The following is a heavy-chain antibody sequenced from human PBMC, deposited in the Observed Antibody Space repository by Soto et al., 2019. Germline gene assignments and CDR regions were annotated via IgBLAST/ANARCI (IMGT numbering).Heavy chain of an antibody. Sequence: GESLKISCKGSGYSFTSYWIGWVRQMPGKGLEWMGIIYPGDSDTRYSPSFQGQVTISADKSISTAYLQWSSLKASDTAMYYCARPRGYYDNSGPVQYYFDYWGQGTLVTVSS. CDR3: ARPRGYYDNSGPVQYYFDY. CDR2: IYPGDSDT. J-gene: IGHJ4*02. CDR1: GYSFTSYW. D-gene: IGHD3-22*01. V-gene: IGHV5-51*01.